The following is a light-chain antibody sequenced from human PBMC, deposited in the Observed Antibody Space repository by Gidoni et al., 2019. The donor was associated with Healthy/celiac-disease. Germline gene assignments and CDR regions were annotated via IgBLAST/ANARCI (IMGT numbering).Light chain of an antibody. V-gene: IGLV3-19*01. CDR3: NSRDSSGNLG. CDR1: SLRRYY. Sequence: SSELTQDPAVSVALGQTVRITCQGDSLRRYYASWYQQKPGQAPVLVIYGKNNRPSGIQDRFSGSSSGNTASLTITGAQAEDEADYYCNSRDSSGNLGFGTGTKVTVL. CDR2: GKN. J-gene: IGLJ1*01.